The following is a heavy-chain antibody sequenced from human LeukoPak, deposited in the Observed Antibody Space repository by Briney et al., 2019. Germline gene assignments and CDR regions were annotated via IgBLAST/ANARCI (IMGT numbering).Heavy chain of an antibody. Sequence: SETLSLTCTVSGGSVGSGSYYWSWIRQPPGKGLEWIGSIYYNGNTNNNPALKSRVTLSVDTSNNRFSLKLTSVTAADTAVYYCARDGIDILTGPLNSWGQGTLVTVSS. CDR3: ARDGIDILTGPLNS. J-gene: IGHJ4*02. V-gene: IGHV4-61*03. CDR2: IYYNGNT. D-gene: IGHD3-9*01. CDR1: GGSVGSGSYY.